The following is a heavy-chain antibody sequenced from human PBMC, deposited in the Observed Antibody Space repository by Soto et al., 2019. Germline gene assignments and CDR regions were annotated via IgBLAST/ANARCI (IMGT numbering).Heavy chain of an antibody. CDR2: IYYSGST. J-gene: IGHJ4*02. CDR3: ASGMTTVTTLDY. D-gene: IGHD4-17*01. CDR1: GGSISSSSYY. Sequence: ASETLSLTCTVSGGSISSSSYYWGWIRQPPGKGLEWIGSIYYSGSTYYNPSLKSRVTISVDTSKNQFSLKLSSVTAADTAVYYCASGMTTVTTLDYWGQGTLVTVSS. V-gene: IGHV4-39*01.